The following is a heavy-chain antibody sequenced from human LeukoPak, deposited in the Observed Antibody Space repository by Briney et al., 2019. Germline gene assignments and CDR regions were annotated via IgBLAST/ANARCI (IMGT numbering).Heavy chain of an antibody. J-gene: IGHJ4*02. D-gene: IGHD3-22*01. CDR2: ISPYNGNT. CDR1: GYTFTTYG. V-gene: IGHV1-18*01. Sequence: GASVKVSCKASGYTFTTYGISWVRQAPGQGLEWMGWISPYNGNTKYAQKLQGRVTMTTDTSTSTAYMELRSLRSDDTAVYYCARDRPDYYDSSAYLRGLYSAFGYWGQGTLVTVSS. CDR3: ARDRPDYYDSSAYLRGLYSAFGY.